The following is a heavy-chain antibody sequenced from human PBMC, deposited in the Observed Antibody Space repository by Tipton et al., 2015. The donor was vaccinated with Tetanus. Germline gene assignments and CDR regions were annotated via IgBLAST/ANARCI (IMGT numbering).Heavy chain of an antibody. Sequence: QVQLVQSGAEVKKPGASVKVSCKASGYTFTSYYMHWVRQAPGQGLEWMGIINPSGGSTSYAQKFQGRVTMTRDTSTSTVYMELSSLRSEDTAVYYCAGVFIAVAGHNWFDPWGQGTLVTVSS. CDR2: INPSGGST. V-gene: IGHV1-46*01. D-gene: IGHD6-19*01. J-gene: IGHJ5*02. CDR3: AGVFIAVAGHNWFDP. CDR1: GYTFTSYY.